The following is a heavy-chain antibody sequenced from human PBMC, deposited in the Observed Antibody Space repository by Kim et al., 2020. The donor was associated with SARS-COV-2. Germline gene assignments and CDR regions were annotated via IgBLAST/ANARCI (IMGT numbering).Heavy chain of an antibody. D-gene: IGHD2-8*01. V-gene: IGHV4-34*01. Sequence: SETLSLTCAVYGGSFSGYYWSWIRQPPGKGLEWIGEINHSGSTNYNPSLKSRVTISVDTSKNQFSLKLSSVTAADTAVYYCARVNGSDFDYWGQGTLVTVSS. J-gene: IGHJ4*02. CDR2: INHSGST. CDR1: GGSFSGYY. CDR3: ARVNGSDFDY.